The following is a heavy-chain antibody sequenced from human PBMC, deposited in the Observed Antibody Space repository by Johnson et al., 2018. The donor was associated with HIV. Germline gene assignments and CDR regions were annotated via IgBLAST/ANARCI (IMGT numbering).Heavy chain of an antibody. Sequence: VQLVESGGGFVKPGGSLRLSCAASGFTFSDYYMTWVRQAPERGLEWLSVIHRGGSTAYADSVKGRFTVSRDTSKNTVYLQMNTLRAEDTAVYYCARDPFLPLGIWGQGTVVTVSS. CDR1: GFTFSDYY. D-gene: IGHD7-27*01. CDR3: ARDPFLPLGI. J-gene: IGHJ3*02. V-gene: IGHV3-66*02. CDR2: IHRGGST.